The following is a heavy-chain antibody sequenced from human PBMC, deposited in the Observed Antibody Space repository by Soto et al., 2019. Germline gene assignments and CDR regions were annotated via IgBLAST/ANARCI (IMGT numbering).Heavy chain of an antibody. D-gene: IGHD6-19*01. CDR3: ARDRRQWLVLPPSWFDP. V-gene: IGHV1-18*01. CDR2: ISAYNGNT. CDR1: GYTFTSYG. J-gene: IGHJ5*02. Sequence: GASVKVSCKASGYTFTSYGISWVRQAPGQGLEWMGWISAYNGNTNYAQKLQGRVTMTTDTSTSTAYMELRSLRSDDTAVYYCARDRRQWLVLPPSWFDPWGQGTLVTVSS.